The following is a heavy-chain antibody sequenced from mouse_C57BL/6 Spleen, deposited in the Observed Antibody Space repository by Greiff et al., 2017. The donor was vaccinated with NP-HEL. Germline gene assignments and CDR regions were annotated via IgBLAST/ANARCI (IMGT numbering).Heavy chain of an antibody. V-gene: IGHV5-4*01. J-gene: IGHJ4*01. CDR3: ARVFTGGYAMDY. Sequence: EVHLVESGGGLVKPGGSLKLSCAASGFTFSSYAMSWVRQTPEKRLEWVATISDGGSYTYYPDNVKGRFTISRDNAKNNLYLQMSHLKSEDTAMYYCARVFTGGYAMDYWGQGTSVTVSS. CDR2: ISDGGSYT. CDR1: GFTFSSYA. D-gene: IGHD4-1*01.